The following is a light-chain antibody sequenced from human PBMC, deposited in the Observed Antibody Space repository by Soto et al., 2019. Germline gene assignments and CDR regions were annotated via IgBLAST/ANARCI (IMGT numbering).Light chain of an antibody. Sequence: DIQMTQSPSSLSASVGDRVTITCRASQSISSYLNWYQQKPGKAPKLLIYAASSLQSGVPSRFSGSGSGTDFTLNISSLQPEDFATYYCQQSYSTLWTFGQGTKVAIK. J-gene: IGKJ1*01. V-gene: IGKV1-39*01. CDR1: QSISSY. CDR2: AAS. CDR3: QQSYSTLWT.